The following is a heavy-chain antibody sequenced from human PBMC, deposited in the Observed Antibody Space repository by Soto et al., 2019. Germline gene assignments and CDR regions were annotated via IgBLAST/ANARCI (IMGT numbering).Heavy chain of an antibody. J-gene: IGHJ4*02. CDR1: GFSLSTSGVG. CDR2: IYWDDDK. CDR3: AHSNDNSSSWYWSFDY. V-gene: IGHV2-5*02. Sequence: GSGLTLVNPTQTLTLTCTFSGFSLSTSGVGVGWIRQPPGKALEWLALIYWDDDKRYSPSLKSRLTITKDTSKNQVVLTMTNMDPVDTATYYCAHSNDNSSSWYWSFDYWGQGTLVTVSS. D-gene: IGHD6-13*01.